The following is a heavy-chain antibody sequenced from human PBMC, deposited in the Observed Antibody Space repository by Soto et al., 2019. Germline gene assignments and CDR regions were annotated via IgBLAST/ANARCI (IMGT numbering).Heavy chain of an antibody. D-gene: IGHD1-26*01. CDR2: IYYSGST. J-gene: IGHJ6*02. V-gene: IGHV4-59*08. CDR1: GGPISSYY. Sequence: SETLSLTCTVSGGPISSYYWSWIRQPPGKGLEWIGYIYYSGSTNYNPSLKSRVTISVDTSKNQFSLKLSSVTAADTAVYYCASHRGPNYYYHGLDVCGQVNTVTVSS. CDR3: ASHRGPNYYYHGLDV.